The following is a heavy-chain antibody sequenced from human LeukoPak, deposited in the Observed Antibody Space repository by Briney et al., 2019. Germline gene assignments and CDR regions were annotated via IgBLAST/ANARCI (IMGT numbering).Heavy chain of an antibody. V-gene: IGHV4-34*01. J-gene: IGHJ4*02. CDR3: AIAAAGTLDY. Sequence: PSETLSLTCAVYGGSFSGYYWSWIRQPPGKGLEWIGEINHSGSTNYNPSLKSRVTISVDTSKNQFSLKLSSVTAADTAVYYCAIAAAGTLDYWGQGTLVTVSS. CDR1: GGSFSGYY. D-gene: IGHD6-13*01. CDR2: INHSGST.